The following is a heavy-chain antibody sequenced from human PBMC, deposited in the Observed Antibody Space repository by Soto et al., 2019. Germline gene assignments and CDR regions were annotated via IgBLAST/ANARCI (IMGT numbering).Heavy chain of an antibody. J-gene: IGHJ3*02. CDR3: AIIKLGYEAFDI. Sequence: GVTLRLSCAASGFTFRSYSMNWVRQAPGKGLEWVSSISSSSSYIYYSDSVKGRFTISRDNAKKSLYLQMNSLRVEVTAVYDCAIIKLGYEAFDIWGQGTMVTV. D-gene: IGHD6-6*01. CDR1: GFTFRSYS. V-gene: IGHV3-21*01. CDR2: ISSSSSYI.